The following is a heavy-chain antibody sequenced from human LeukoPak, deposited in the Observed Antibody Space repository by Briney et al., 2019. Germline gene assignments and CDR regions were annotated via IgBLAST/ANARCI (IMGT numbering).Heavy chain of an antibody. D-gene: IGHD6-13*01. CDR3: ARGPQRLVLRANWFDP. CDR2: ISSSSSYI. Sequence: MTGGSLRLSCAASGFTFSSYSMNWVRQAPGKGLEWVSSISSSSSYIYYADSVKGRFTISRDNAKNSLYLQMNSLRAEDTAVYYCARGPQRLVLRANWFDPWGQGTLVTVSS. CDR1: GFTFSSYS. J-gene: IGHJ5*02. V-gene: IGHV3-21*01.